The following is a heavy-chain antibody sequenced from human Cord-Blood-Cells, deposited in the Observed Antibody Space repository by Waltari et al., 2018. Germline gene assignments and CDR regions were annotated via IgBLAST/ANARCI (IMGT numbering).Heavy chain of an antibody. V-gene: IGHV1-69*10. CDR1: GGTFSSYA. CDR2: ISPILGIA. CDR3: ARGAPGFNWFDP. Sequence: QVQLVQSGAEVKKPGSSVKVSCKASGGTFSSYAISWVRQAPGQGLEWMGGISPILGIANYAQKCQGRVTITADKSTSTAYMELSSLRSEDTAVYYCARGAPGFNWFDPWGQGTLVTVSS. D-gene: IGHD6-25*01. J-gene: IGHJ5*02.